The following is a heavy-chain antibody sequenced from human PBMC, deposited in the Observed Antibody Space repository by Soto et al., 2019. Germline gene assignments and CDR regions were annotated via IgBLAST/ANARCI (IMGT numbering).Heavy chain of an antibody. V-gene: IGHV3-30-3*01. J-gene: IGHJ6*02. CDR1: GFTFSSYA. Sequence: GGSLRLSFAASGFTFSSYAMHWFRQAPGKGLEWVAVISYDGSNKYYADSVKGRFTISRDNSKNTLYLQMNSLRAEDTAVYYCARDWVVVVPAATNYYYYGMDVWGQGTTVTVSS. CDR3: ARDWVVVVPAATNYYYYGMDV. D-gene: IGHD2-2*01. CDR2: ISYDGSNK.